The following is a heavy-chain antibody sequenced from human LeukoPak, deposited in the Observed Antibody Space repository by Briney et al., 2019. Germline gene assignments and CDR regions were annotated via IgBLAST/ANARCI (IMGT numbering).Heavy chain of an antibody. CDR3: ARSLPAWFGELSPPLDY. Sequence: SETLSLTCTVSGGSFSSYYWSWIRQPPGKGLEWIGYIYYSGGTNYNPSLKSRVTISVDTSKNQFSLKLSSVTAADTAVYYCARSLPAWFGELSPPLDYWGQGTLVTVSS. CDR2: IYYSGGT. D-gene: IGHD3-10*01. V-gene: IGHV4-59*01. CDR1: GGSFSSYY. J-gene: IGHJ4*02.